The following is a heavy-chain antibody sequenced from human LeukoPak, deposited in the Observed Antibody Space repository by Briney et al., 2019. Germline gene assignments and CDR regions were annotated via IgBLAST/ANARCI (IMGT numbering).Heavy chain of an antibody. D-gene: IGHD3-10*01. V-gene: IGHV1-69*05. J-gene: IGHJ4*02. CDR1: GGTFSSYA. CDR2: IIPIFGTA. Sequence: SVKVSCKASGGTFSSYAISWVRQAPGQGLEWMGGIIPIFGTANYAQKFQGRVTITTDESTSTAYMELSSMRSEDTAVYYCARMYYYGSGSYSNSAHFDYWGQGTLVTVSS. CDR3: ARMYYYGSGSYSNSAHFDY.